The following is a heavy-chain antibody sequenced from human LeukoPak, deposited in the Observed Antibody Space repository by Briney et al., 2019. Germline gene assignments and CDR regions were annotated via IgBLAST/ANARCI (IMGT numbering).Heavy chain of an antibody. J-gene: IGHJ4*01. CDR3: AKGIYSSGWSYFDY. CDR1: GFTFSNSA. D-gene: IGHD6-19*01. CDR2: LSGSGITS. Sequence: GASLRLFCAASGFTFSNSAMSWVRQAPGKGLEWLSTLSGSGITSYYADAVKGRFTISRDNSKNTLYQQMNSLRAEDTAVYYCAKGIYSSGWSYFDYWGHGTLVTVSS. V-gene: IGHV3-23*01.